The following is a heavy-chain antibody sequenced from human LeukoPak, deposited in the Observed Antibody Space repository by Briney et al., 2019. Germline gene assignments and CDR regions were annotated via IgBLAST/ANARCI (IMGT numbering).Heavy chain of an antibody. CDR2: IWYDGSNK. V-gene: IGHV3-33*01. CDR3: ARDQRDIVAAIGGPGY. J-gene: IGHJ4*02. CDR1: GFTFSSYA. Sequence: GGSLRLSCVASGFTFSSYAMHWVRQAPGKGLEWVALIWYDGSNKYYAESVKGRSTISRDNSKNTVYLQMNSLRAEDTAVYYCARDQRDIVAAIGGPGYWGQGTLVTVSS. D-gene: IGHD5-12*01.